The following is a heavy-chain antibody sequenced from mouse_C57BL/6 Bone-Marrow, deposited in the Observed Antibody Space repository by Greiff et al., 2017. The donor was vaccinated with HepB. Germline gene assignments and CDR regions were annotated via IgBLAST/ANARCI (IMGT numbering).Heavy chain of an antibody. J-gene: IGHJ1*03. D-gene: IGHD1-1*01. Sequence: EVKLVESGGGLVKPGGSLKLSCAASGFTFSSYTMSWVRQTPEKRLEWVATISGGGGNTYYPDSVKGRFTISRDNAKNTLYLQMSSLRSEDTALYYCTRRRDYYGRDWYFDVWGTGTTVTVSS. CDR1: GFTFSSYT. CDR3: TRRRDYYGRDWYFDV. V-gene: IGHV5-9*01. CDR2: ISGGGGNT.